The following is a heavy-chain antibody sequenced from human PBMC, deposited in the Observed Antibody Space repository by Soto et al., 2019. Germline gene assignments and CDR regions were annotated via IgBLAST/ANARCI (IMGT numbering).Heavy chain of an antibody. CDR2: INPSGGGT. CDR3: ARVGIAVAGKQFDY. V-gene: IGHV1-46*03. D-gene: IGHD6-19*01. CDR1: GYTFTSCD. J-gene: IGHJ4*02. Sequence: ASVKVSCKASGYTFTSCDVHWVRQAPGQGLEWMGMINPSGGGTNYAQKFQGRVTMTRDTSTTTVYMELSSLRSEDTAVYYCARVGIAVAGKQFDYWGQGTLVTVSS.